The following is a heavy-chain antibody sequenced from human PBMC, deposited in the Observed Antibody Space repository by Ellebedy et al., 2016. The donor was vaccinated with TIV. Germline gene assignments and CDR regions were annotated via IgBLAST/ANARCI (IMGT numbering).Heavy chain of an antibody. Sequence: KVSCKGSGYSFTSYWIGWVRQMPGKGLEWMGIIYPGDSDTRYSPSFQGQVTIPSDKSISTAYLQWSSLKASDPAMYYFARQGDYGDYTHEEIWFDPWGQGTLVTVSS. CDR3: ARQGDYGDYTHEEIWFDP. V-gene: IGHV5-51*01. CDR2: IYPGDSDT. D-gene: IGHD4-17*01. CDR1: GYSFTSYW. J-gene: IGHJ5*02.